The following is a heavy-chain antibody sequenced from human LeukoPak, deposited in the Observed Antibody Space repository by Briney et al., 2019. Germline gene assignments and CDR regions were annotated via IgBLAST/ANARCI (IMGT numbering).Heavy chain of an antibody. CDR1: GYTFTGYY. J-gene: IGHJ3*02. CDR3: ARSDCSSTSCSDAFDI. Sequence: APVKVSCKASGYTFTGYYMHWVRQAPGQGLEWMGWINPNSGGTNYAQKFQGRVTMTRDTSISTAYMELSRLRSDDTAVYYCARSDCSSTSCSDAFDIWGQGTMVTVSS. V-gene: IGHV1-2*02. D-gene: IGHD2-2*01. CDR2: INPNSGGT.